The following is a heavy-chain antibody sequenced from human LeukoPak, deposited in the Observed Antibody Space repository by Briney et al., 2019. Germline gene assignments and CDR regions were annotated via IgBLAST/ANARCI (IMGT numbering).Heavy chain of an antibody. CDR2: IYYSGST. D-gene: IGHD3-22*01. J-gene: IGHJ4*02. CDR1: GGSISSYY. V-gene: IGHV4-59*01. CDR3: ARLKDYDSSGYYHYFDY. Sequence: SETLSLTCTVSGGSISSYYWSWIRQPSGKGLEWIGYIYYSGSTNYNPSLKSRVTISVDTSKNQFSLKLSSVTAADTAVYYCARLKDYDSSGYYHYFDYWGQGTLVTVSS.